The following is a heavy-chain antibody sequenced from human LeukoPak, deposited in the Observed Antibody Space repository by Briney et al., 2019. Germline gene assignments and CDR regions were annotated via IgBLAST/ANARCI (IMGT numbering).Heavy chain of an antibody. CDR1: GFTFSSYA. V-gene: IGHV3-7*01. D-gene: IGHD3-10*01. CDR3: ARDFGEINPTDNNDY. CDR2: IKQDGSEK. Sequence: QPGGSLRLSCAASGFTFSSYAMSWVRQAPGKGLECVANIKQDGSEKYYVDSVKGRFTISRDNAKNSLYLQMNSLRAEDTAVYYCARDFGEINPTDNNDYWGQGTLVTVSS. J-gene: IGHJ4*02.